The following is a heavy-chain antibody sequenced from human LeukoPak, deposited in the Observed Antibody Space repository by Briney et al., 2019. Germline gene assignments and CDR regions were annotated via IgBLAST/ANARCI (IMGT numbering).Heavy chain of an antibody. V-gene: IGHV4-4*07. CDR2: LYTSGST. J-gene: IGHJ3*02. CDR1: GGSISGYY. D-gene: IGHD3-22*01. CDR3: ARRSIYDSSGYYYKDAFDI. Sequence: SETLSLTCTVSGGSISGYYWSWIRQPAGKGLEWIGRLYTSGSTNYNPSLKSRVSMSVDTSKNQFSLKLSSVTAADTAVYYCARRSIYDSSGYYYKDAFDIWGQGTMVTVSS.